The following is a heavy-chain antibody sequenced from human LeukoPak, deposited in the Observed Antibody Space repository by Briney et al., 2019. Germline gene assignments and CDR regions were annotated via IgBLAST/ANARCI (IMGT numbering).Heavy chain of an antibody. CDR3: ARDLQYLLLMGEIDY. V-gene: IGHV3-30*04. Sequence: PGGSLRLSRAASGFSFSTYAMHWVRQAPGKGLEWVALISYDGSNKYYADSVKGRFTISRDNSKNTLYLQMHSLRADDTAVYYCARDLQYLLLMGEIDYWGQGTLVTVSS. CDR1: GFSFSTYA. D-gene: IGHD2-2*01. J-gene: IGHJ4*02. CDR2: ISYDGSNK.